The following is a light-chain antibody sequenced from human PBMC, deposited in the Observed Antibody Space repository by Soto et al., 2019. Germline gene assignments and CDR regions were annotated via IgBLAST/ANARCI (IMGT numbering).Light chain of an antibody. Sequence: PVVLSASQDTRATINCKSSQSVLYSSNNKNYLAWYQQKPGQPPKLLIYWASTRESGVPDRFSGSGSGTDFTLTISSLQAEDVAVYYCKHYLHTPQTFCQGTMVDIK. CDR2: WAS. CDR3: KHYLHTPQT. J-gene: IGKJ1*01. CDR1: QSVLYSSNNKNY. V-gene: IGKV4-1*01.